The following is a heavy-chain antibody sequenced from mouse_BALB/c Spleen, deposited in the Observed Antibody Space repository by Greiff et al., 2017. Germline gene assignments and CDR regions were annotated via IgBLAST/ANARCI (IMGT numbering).Heavy chain of an antibody. CDR2: ISSGGST. CDR3: ARGNHYYGSSYAMDY. Sequence: EVQVVESGGGLVKPGGSLKLSCAASGFTFISYAMSWVRQTPEKRLEWVASISSGGSTYYPDSVKGRFTISRDNARNILYLQMSSLRSEDTAMYYCARGNHYYGSSYAMDYWGQGTSVTVSS. J-gene: IGHJ4*01. D-gene: IGHD1-1*01. V-gene: IGHV5-6-5*01. CDR1: GFTFISYA.